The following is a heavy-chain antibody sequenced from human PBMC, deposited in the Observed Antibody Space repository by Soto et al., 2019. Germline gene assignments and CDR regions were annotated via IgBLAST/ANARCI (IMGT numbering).Heavy chain of an antibody. CDR3: ARVYYDFWSGYYTNYYYYYMDV. D-gene: IGHD3-3*01. CDR2: TYYRSKWYN. Sequence: SQTLSLTCAISGDSVSSNSAAWNWIRQSPSRGLEWLGRTYYRSKWYNDYAVSVKSRITINPDTSKNQFSLQLNSVTPEDTAVYYCARVYYDFWSGYYTNYYYYYMDVWGKGTTVTVSS. CDR1: GDSVSSNSAA. J-gene: IGHJ6*03. V-gene: IGHV6-1*01.